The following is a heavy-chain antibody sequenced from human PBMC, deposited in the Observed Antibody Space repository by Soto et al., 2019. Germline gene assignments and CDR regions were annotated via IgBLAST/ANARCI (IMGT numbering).Heavy chain of an antibody. V-gene: IGHV3-9*01. CDR1: GFNFGNYA. Sequence: EVQLVQSGGDQVQPGRSLRLACAASGFNFGNYAMHWVRQAPGKGLEWVSGITWNSGNVAFADSVKGRFTISRDNARGTLYLEMDRLTPDDTAFYYCAKDTSTGVGSTSYFDFWGQGALVTVSS. CDR3: AKDTSTGVGSTSYFDF. CDR2: ITWNSGNV. D-gene: IGHD1-26*01. J-gene: IGHJ4*02.